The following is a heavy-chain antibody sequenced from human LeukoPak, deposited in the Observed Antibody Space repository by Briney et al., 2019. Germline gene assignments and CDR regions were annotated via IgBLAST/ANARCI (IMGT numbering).Heavy chain of an antibody. CDR3: ARPRAPVTRISSFDI. CDR2: ISTYNGDT. V-gene: IGHV1-18*01. D-gene: IGHD4-17*01. CDR1: GNTFSSFG. Sequence: ASVKVSCKASGNTFSSFGIGWVRQAPGQGLEWMAWISTYNGDTNYAQKFQDRVTLTTDTSTSTAYMDLRSLRSDDTALYYCARPRAPVTRISSFDIWGQGTMVTVSS. J-gene: IGHJ3*02.